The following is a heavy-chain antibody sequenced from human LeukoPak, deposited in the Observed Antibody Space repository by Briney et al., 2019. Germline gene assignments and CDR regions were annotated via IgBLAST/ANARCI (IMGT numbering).Heavy chain of an antibody. J-gene: IGHJ4*02. D-gene: IGHD2-15*01. CDR1: GGSISSSGYY. Sequence: SETLSLTCTVSGGSISSSGYYWGWIRQPPGKGLEWIGSIYYRGSTYYNPSLKSRVTMSVDTSKNQFSLKLSSVTAADTAVYYCARENVVVVVAATFDYWGQGTLVTVSS. V-gene: IGHV4-39*02. CDR3: ARENVVVVVAATFDY. CDR2: IYYRGST.